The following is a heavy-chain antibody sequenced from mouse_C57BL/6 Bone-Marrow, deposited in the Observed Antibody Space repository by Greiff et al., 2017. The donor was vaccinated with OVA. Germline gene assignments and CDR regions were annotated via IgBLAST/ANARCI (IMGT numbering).Heavy chain of an antibody. J-gene: IGHJ3*01. CDR2: IDPSDSYT. CDR3: ARSDGDYWFAY. CDR1: GYTFTSYW. V-gene: IGHV1-50*01. D-gene: IGHD2-13*01. Sequence: QVQLKQPGAELVKPGASVKLSCKASGYTFTSYWMQWVKQRPGQGLEWIGEIDPSDSYTNYNQKFKGKATLTVDTSSSTAYMQLSSLTSEDSAVYYCARSDGDYWFAYWGQGTLVTVSA.